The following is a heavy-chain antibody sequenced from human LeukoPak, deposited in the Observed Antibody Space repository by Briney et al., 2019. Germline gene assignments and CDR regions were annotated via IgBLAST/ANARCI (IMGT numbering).Heavy chain of an antibody. CDR1: GFTFSSYA. D-gene: IGHD3-22*01. CDR3: AKDSSGYYLGAFDI. V-gene: IGHV3-9*01. J-gene: IGHJ3*02. CDR2: ISWNSGSI. Sequence: GGSLRLSRAASGFTFSSYAMSWVRQAPGKGLEWVSGISWNSGSIGYADSVKGRFTISRDNAKNSLYLQMNSLRAEDTALYYCAKDSSGYYLGAFDIWGQGTMVTVSS.